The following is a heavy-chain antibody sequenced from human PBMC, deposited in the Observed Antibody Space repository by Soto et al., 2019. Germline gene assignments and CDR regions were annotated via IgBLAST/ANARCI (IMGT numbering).Heavy chain of an antibody. D-gene: IGHD6-19*01. V-gene: IGHV3-21*04. CDR2: ISSSSSYI. J-gene: IGHJ4*02. CDR3: AKDRQWLDAYYFDY. CDR1: GFTFSSYS. Sequence: PGGSLRLSCAASGFTFSSYSMNWGRHAPGKGLEWVSSISSSSSYIYYADSVKGRSTISRDNAKNSLYLQMNSLRAEDTAVYYCAKDRQWLDAYYFDYWGQGTLVTVSS.